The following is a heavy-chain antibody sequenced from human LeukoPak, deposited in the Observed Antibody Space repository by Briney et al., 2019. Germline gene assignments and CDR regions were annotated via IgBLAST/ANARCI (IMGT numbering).Heavy chain of an antibody. CDR2: IYYSGST. CDR1: GGSISSGSYY. CDR3: ARGGLRWLQFSY. D-gene: IGHD5-24*01. V-gene: IGHV4-61*01. Sequence: SQTLSLTCTVSGGSISSGSYYWSWIRQPPGKGLEWIGYIYYSGSTNYNPSLKSRVTISVDTSKNQFSLKLSSVTAADTAVYYCARGGLRWLQFSYWGQGTLVTVSS. J-gene: IGHJ4*02.